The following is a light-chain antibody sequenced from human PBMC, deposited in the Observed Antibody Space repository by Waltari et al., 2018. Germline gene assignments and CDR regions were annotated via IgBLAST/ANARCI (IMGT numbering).Light chain of an antibody. Sequence: QSGLTQPPSASGSPGQSVTISCTGPSSDVGPSNHVTRYQQPPGKAPKLIIYELSKRPSGVPDRFSGSKSGNTASLTVSRLQAEDEAEYHCSAYGGRDNPWVFGGGTKLTVL. CDR1: SSDVGPSNH. CDR2: ELS. J-gene: IGLJ3*02. V-gene: IGLV2-8*01. CDR3: SAYGGRDNPWV.